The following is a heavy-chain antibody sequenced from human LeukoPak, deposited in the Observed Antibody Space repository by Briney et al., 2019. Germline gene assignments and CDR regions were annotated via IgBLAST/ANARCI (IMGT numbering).Heavy chain of an antibody. D-gene: IGHD3-10*01. Sequence: APVKVSCKASGYTFTSYDINWVRQATGQGLEWMGWMNPNSGNTGYAQKFQGRVTMTRNTSISTAYMELSSLRSEDTAVYYCARGANVLLWFGESYNWFDPWGQGTLVTVSS. CDR2: MNPNSGNT. CDR1: GYTFTSYD. CDR3: ARGANVLLWFGESYNWFDP. V-gene: IGHV1-8*01. J-gene: IGHJ5*02.